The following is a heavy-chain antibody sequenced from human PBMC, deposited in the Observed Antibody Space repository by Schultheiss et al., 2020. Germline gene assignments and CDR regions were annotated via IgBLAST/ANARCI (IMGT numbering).Heavy chain of an antibody. V-gene: IGHV3-30-3*01. CDR2: ISYDGSNK. CDR1: GFTFSSYS. D-gene: IGHD3-10*01. Sequence: GGSLRLSCAASGFTFSSYSMHWVRQAPGKGLEWVAVISYDGSNKYYADSVEGRFTISRDNSKNTLYLQMNRLRAEDTAVYYCERGLRGGTMVRGVTRWFDPWGQGTLVTVSS. J-gene: IGHJ5*02. CDR3: ERGLRGGTMVRGVTRWFDP.